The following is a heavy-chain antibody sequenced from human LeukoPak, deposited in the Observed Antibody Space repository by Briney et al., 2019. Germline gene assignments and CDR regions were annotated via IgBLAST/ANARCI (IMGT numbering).Heavy chain of an antibody. CDR3: ASVVYDNSGYFYY. D-gene: IGHD3-22*01. V-gene: IGHV3-7*01. CDR2: IKEDGSEK. CDR1: GFTFSNYW. J-gene: IGHJ4*02. Sequence: GGSLRLSCAASGFTFSNYWMSWVRQAPGKGLEWVANIKEDGSEKYYVDSVKGRFTISRDNAENSLYLQMNNLRAEDTAVFYCASVVYDNSGYFYYWGQGTLVTVSS.